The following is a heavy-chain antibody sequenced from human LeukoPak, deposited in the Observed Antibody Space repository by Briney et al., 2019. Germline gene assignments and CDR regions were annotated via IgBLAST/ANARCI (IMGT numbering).Heavy chain of an antibody. Sequence: SETLSLTCTVSGGSISSYYWSWIRQPPGKGLEWIGYIYYSGSTNYNPSLKSRVTISVDTSKNQFSLKLSSVTDADTAVYYCARHPGDYDFWSGYQKPNWFDPWGQGTLVTVSS. D-gene: IGHD3-3*01. J-gene: IGHJ5*02. CDR3: ARHPGDYDFWSGYQKPNWFDP. CDR2: IYYSGST. V-gene: IGHV4-59*01. CDR1: GGSISSYY.